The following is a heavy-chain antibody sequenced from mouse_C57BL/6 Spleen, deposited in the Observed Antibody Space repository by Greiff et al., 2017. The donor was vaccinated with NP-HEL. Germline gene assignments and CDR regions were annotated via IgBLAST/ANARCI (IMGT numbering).Heavy chain of an antibody. Sequence: QVQLQQPGAELVKPGASVKMSCKASGYTFTSYWITWVKQRPGQGLEWIGDIYPGSGSTNYNEKFKSKATLTVDTSSSTAYMQLSSLTSEDSAVYYCASGSYYDGSSPFAYWGQGTLVTVSA. V-gene: IGHV1-55*01. CDR2: IYPGSGST. D-gene: IGHD1-1*01. J-gene: IGHJ3*01. CDR3: ASGSYYDGSSPFAY. CDR1: GYTFTSYW.